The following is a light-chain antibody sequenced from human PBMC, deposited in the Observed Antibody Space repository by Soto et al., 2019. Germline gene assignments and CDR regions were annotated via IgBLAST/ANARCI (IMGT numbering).Light chain of an antibody. Sequence: QSVLTQPASVSGSPGQSITVSCTGTSTDVGRYNLVSWYQQHPGKAPKLIIYEGSKRPSGVSNRFSGSKSGNTASLTISGLQAEDEADYYCCSYAGSGTFIFGGGPKVTVL. V-gene: IGLV2-23*01. CDR3: CSYAGSGTFI. CDR2: EGS. J-gene: IGLJ2*01. CDR1: STDVGRYNL.